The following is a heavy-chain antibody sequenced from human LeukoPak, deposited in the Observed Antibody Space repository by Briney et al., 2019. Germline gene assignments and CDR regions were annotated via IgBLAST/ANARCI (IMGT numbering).Heavy chain of an antibody. CDR2: IKQDGSEK. CDR1: GFTFSSYW. D-gene: IGHD6-19*01. V-gene: IGHV3-7*01. J-gene: IGHJ6*02. Sequence: GGSLRLSCAASGFTFSSYWMSWVRQAPGEGLEWVANIKQDGSEKYYVDSVKGRFTISRDNAKNSLYLQMNSLRAEDTAVYYCARAVAGSYYYYGMDVWGQGTTVTVSS. CDR3: ARAVAGSYYYYGMDV.